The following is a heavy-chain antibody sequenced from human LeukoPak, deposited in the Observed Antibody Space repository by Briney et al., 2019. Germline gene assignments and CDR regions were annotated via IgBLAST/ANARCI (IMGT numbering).Heavy chain of an antibody. Sequence: GGSLRLSYAASVFSLSRTWMVRLRQAPGKGLEWVANIKPEGGEGTYVDSVKGRFTISRDNADNSLFLQMNSLIPEDAAVYYCARDRGYKSFDYWGQGALVTVSS. V-gene: IGHV3-7*04. D-gene: IGHD3-10*01. J-gene: IGHJ4*02. CDR3: ARDRGYKSFDY. CDR2: IKPEGGEG. CDR1: VFSLSRTW.